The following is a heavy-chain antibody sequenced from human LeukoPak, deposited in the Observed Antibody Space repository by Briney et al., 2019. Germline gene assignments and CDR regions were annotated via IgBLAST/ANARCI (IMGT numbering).Heavy chain of an antibody. CDR1: GFTFSDYY. CDR2: ISSSGGSI. CDR3: ARDYNDYGDLDY. Sequence: GGSLRLSCAASGFTFSDYYMTWIRQAPGKGPEWTSSISSSGGSIHYADSVKGRFTISRDNAEKSLFVQMNSLRAEDTAVYYCARDYNDYGDLDYWGQGTLVTVSS. D-gene: IGHD4-17*01. V-gene: IGHV3-11*01. J-gene: IGHJ4*02.